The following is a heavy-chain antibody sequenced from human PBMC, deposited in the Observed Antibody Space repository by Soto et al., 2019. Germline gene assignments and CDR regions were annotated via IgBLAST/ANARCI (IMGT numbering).Heavy chain of an antibody. D-gene: IGHD6-13*01. V-gene: IGHV4-4*02. J-gene: IGHJ6*02. CDR2: IYHSGST. Sequence: SETLSLTCAVSGGSISSSNWWSWVRQPPGKGLEWIGEIYHSGSTNYNPSLKSRVTISVDKSKNQFSLKLSSVTAADTAVYYCARDKYTSRWHYYYYGMDVWGQGTTVTVSS. CDR3: ARDKYTSRWHYYYYGMDV. CDR1: GGSISSSNW.